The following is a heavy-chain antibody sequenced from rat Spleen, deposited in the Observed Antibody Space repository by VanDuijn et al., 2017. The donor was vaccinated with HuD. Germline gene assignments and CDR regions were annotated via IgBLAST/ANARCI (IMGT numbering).Heavy chain of an antibody. J-gene: IGHJ3*01. Sequence: EVQLQESGPGLVKPSQSLSLTCSVTGYSITSSYRWNWIRKFPGNKLEWMGYINTAGSTNFNPSLRSRISISRDTSKNQFFLHVNSVTTEDTATYYCARLGFYGGTYDWFASWGQGTLVTVSS. D-gene: IGHD1-12*02. CDR3: ARLGFYGGTYDWFAS. CDR1: GYSITSSYR. CDR2: INTAGST. V-gene: IGHV3-3*01.